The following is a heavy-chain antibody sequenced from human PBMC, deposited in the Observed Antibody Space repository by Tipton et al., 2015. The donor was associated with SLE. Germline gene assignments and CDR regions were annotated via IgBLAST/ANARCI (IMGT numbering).Heavy chain of an antibody. J-gene: IGHJ3*02. CDR3: ARASGYSSSFDVFDI. D-gene: IGHD6-13*01. CDR1: GFTFSSYD. CDR2: IGTAGDT. V-gene: IGHV3-13*04. Sequence: SLRLSCAASGFTFSSYDMHWVRQATGKGLEWVSAIGTAGDTYYPGSVKGRFTISRENAKNSLYLQMNSLRAGDTAVYYCARASGYSSSFDVFDIWGQGTMVTVSS.